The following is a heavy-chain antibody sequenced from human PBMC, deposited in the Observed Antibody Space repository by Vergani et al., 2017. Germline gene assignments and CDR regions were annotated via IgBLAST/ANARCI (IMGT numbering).Heavy chain of an antibody. D-gene: IGHD1-1*01. CDR3: ATKSCGTPGCQIGYFRE. CDR1: GFTFDDYD. J-gene: IGHJ1*01. V-gene: IGHV3-43D*04. Sequence: EVQLVESGGVVVQPGGSLRLSCAASGFTFDDYDMHWVRQVPGKGLDWVSLISWDGGSTSYADSVKGRFTISRDNSKNSLYLQMNSLRTEDTAVYYCATKSCGTPGCQIGYFREWGQGTLVTVSS. CDR2: ISWDGGST.